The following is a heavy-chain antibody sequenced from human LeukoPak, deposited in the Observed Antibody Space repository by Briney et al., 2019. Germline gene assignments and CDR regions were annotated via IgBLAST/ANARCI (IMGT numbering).Heavy chain of an antibody. D-gene: IGHD2-15*01. J-gene: IGHJ3*02. V-gene: IGHV4-59*01. CDR1: GFTFSNAW. CDR2: IYYSGST. Sequence: GSLRLSCAASGFTFSNAWMSWVRQAPGKGLEWIGYIYYSGSTNYNPSLKSRVTISVDTSKNQFSLKLSSVTAADTAVYYCARGGVRIAFDIWGQGTMVTVSS. CDR3: ARGGVRIAFDI.